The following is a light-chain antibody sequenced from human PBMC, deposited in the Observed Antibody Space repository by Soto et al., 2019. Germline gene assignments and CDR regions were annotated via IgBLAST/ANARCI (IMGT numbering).Light chain of an antibody. CDR3: QQYAGSPRT. Sequence: EIVMTQSPATLSVSPVERATLSCMASQSVSSNLAWYQQKPGQAPRLLIYGASTRATGIPARFSGSGSGTEFTLTINRLEPEDFAVYYCQQYAGSPRTFGQGTKVDIK. J-gene: IGKJ1*01. V-gene: IGKV3-15*01. CDR1: QSVSSN. CDR2: GAS.